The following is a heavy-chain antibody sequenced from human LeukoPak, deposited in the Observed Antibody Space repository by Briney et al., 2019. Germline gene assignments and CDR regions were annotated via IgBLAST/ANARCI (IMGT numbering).Heavy chain of an antibody. J-gene: IGHJ4*02. Sequence: PSETLSLTCTVSGGSISKYYWNWIRQPPGKGLEWIGQVRHSGSTNYNPSLKSRVIMSVDTSKSQFSLKLNSVSAADTAVYYCARERDCSGTGCYIDHWGQGTPVTVSS. CDR1: GGSISKYY. CDR2: VRHSGST. V-gene: IGHV4-34*01. CDR3: ARERDCSGTGCYIDH. D-gene: IGHD2-15*01.